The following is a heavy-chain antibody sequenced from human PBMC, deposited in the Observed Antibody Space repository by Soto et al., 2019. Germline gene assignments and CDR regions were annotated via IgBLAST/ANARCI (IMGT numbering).Heavy chain of an antibody. CDR3: ARLRGDILTGYYPYYGRDV. Sequence: SETLSLTCTVSGGSISSSSYYWGWIRQPPGKGLEWIGSIYYSGSTYYNQSLKSRVTISVDTSKNQFSLKLSSVTAADTALYYCARLRGDILTGYYPYYGRDVWGQGTTVT. CDR2: IYYSGST. D-gene: IGHD3-9*01. V-gene: IGHV4-39*01. CDR1: GGSISSSSYY. J-gene: IGHJ6*02.